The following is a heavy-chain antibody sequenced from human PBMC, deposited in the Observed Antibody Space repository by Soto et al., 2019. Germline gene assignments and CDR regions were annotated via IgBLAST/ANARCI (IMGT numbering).Heavy chain of an antibody. CDR3: AKEWGSGWSWAYNWFDP. Sequence: QVQLVESGGGVVQPGRSLRLSCAASGFTFSSYGMHWVRQAPGKGLEWVAVISYDGSKKYYADSVKGRFTISRDNSKNTLYLKMNSLRTEDTAVYYCAKEWGSGWSWAYNWFDPWGQGTLVTVSS. D-gene: IGHD6-19*01. V-gene: IGHV3-30*18. J-gene: IGHJ5*02. CDR1: GFTFSSYG. CDR2: ISYDGSKK.